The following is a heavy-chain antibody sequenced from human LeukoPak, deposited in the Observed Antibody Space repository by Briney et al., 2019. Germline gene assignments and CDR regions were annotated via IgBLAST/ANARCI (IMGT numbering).Heavy chain of an antibody. CDR2: INHSGST. D-gene: IGHD1-26*01. V-gene: IGHV4-34*01. J-gene: IGHJ3*02. CDR1: GGSFSGYY. CDR3: ARHDSGSYYNGAFDI. Sequence: PSETLSLTCAVYGGSFSGYYWSWIRQPPGKGLEGIGEINHSGSTNYNPSLKSRVTISVDTSKKQFSLKLSSVTAADTAVYYCARHDSGSYYNGAFDIWGQGTMVTVSS.